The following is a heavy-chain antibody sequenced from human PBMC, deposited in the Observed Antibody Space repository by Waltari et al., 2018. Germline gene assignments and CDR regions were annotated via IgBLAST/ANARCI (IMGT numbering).Heavy chain of an antibody. J-gene: IGHJ5*02. CDR2: IYDSGST. D-gene: IGHD4-17*01. CDR1: GGSISSGGYY. Sequence: QVQLQESGPGLVKPSQTLSLTCTVSGGSISSGGYYWSWIRQHPGKGLEWIGYIYDSGSTYYNPSLKSLVTISVDTSKNQFSLKLSSVTAADTAVYYCARGDYGDYESWFDPWGQGTLVTVSS. CDR3: ARGDYGDYESWFDP. V-gene: IGHV4-31*01.